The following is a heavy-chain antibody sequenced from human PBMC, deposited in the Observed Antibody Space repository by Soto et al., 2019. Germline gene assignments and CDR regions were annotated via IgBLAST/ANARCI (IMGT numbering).Heavy chain of an antibody. CDR3: ARYWRQMSRGGFFDY. CDR2: IVPLSGTP. J-gene: IGHJ4*02. Sequence: QVRLVQSGAEVKRPGSSVKLSCKVSGANFNSYSIAWVRQAPGQGLQWLGTIVPLSGTPNHAQQFQARVTITADTSTNTAYLELSRLRSEDTAIYYGARYWRQMSRGGFFDYWGQGRLVTITS. D-gene: IGHD3-16*01. V-gene: IGHV1-69*06. CDR1: GANFNSYS.